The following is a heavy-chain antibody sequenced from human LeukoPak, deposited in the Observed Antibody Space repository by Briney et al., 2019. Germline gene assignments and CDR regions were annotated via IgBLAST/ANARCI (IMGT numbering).Heavy chain of an antibody. CDR1: GYTFTSYY. J-gene: IGHJ4*02. CDR2: INPSGGST. V-gene: IGHV1-46*01. Sequence: GASVKVSCKASGYTFTSYYMHWVRQAPGQGLEWMGIINPSGGSTSYAQRFQGRVTMTRDMSTSTVYMELSSLRSEDTAVYYCARDSYSYSSSWYEPFDYWGQGTLVTVSS. D-gene: IGHD6-13*01. CDR3: ARDSYSYSSSWYEPFDY.